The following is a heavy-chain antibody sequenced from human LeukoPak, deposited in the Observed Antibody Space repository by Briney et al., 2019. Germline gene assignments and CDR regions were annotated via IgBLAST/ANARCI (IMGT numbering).Heavy chain of an antibody. Sequence: GGSLRLSCAASGFTFSSYGMSWVRQAPGKGLEWVSAISGSGGSTYYADSVKGRFTISRDNSKNTLYLQMNSLRAEDTAVYYCAKDSDPTYYDILTGYLDWGQGTLVTVSS. CDR1: GFTFSSYG. J-gene: IGHJ4*02. V-gene: IGHV3-23*01. D-gene: IGHD3-9*01. CDR3: AKDSDPTYYDILTGYLD. CDR2: ISGSGGST.